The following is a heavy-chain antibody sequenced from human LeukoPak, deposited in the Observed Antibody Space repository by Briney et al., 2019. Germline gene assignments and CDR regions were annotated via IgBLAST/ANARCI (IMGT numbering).Heavy chain of an antibody. Sequence: PSETLSLTCTVSGGSISNSYWSWIRQTPGKGLEWIGYIYSSGSTNYNPSLKSRVTMSVDTSKNQFSLKLSSVTAADTAVYFCASGSSGYDPWGQGTLVTVSS. CDR2: IYSSGST. D-gene: IGHD5-12*01. V-gene: IGHV4-59*12. CDR3: ASGSSGYDP. CDR1: GGSISNSY. J-gene: IGHJ5*02.